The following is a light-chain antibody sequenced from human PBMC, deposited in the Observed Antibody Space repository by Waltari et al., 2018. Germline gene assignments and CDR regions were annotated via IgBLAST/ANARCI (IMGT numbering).Light chain of an antibody. CDR1: QSISIY. V-gene: IGKV1-39*01. CDR2: GAS. CDR3: QQSYSTPGT. Sequence: DLQMTQSPSSLSASVGDRVTISCRASQSISIYLNWYQQNPGRAPELLIYGASILHSGVPSRFSGSGSGTDFTLTISSLQPEDFATYYCQQSYSTPGTFGGGTKVEIK. J-gene: IGKJ4*01.